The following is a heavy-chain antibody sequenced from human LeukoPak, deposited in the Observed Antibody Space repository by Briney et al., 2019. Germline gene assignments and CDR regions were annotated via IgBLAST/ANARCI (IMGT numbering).Heavy chain of an antibody. J-gene: IGHJ4*02. V-gene: IGHV4-34*01. D-gene: IGHD6-13*01. CDR1: GASFSGYY. CDR2: INHSGST. CDR3: ARQQGDYVDY. Sequence: PSETLSLTCAVYGASFSGYYWSWIRQPPGKGLEWIGEINHSGSTNYNPSLKSRVIISVDTSKNHFSLKLNSVTAADTAVYHCARQQGDYVDYWGQGTLVTVSS.